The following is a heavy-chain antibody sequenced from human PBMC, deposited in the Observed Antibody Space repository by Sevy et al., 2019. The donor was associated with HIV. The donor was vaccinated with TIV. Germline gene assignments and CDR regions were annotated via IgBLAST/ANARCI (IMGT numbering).Heavy chain of an antibody. CDR2: IRQDGNEL. J-gene: IGHJ4*02. V-gene: IGHV3-7*01. CDR3: ARRYFDL. CDR1: VFTFDDYW. Sequence: GGSLRLSCAASVFTFDDYWRQWVRQAPGRGLGGVANIRQDGNELYYADSVKGRFTISRDNAKESLFLQMTNLRVEDTAIYYCARRYFDLWGQGTLVTVSS.